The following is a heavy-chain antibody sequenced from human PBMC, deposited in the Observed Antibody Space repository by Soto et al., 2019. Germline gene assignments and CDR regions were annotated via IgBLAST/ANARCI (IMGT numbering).Heavy chain of an antibody. D-gene: IGHD3-16*01. CDR2: INSHGDNT. Sequence: EVQLLESGGGLVQPGGSLRLSCAASGFTFSNHVMSWVRQAPGKGPEWVSSINSHGDNTYYAGSVRGRFTISRDNSKSTLYLQMNSLRDEDTAVYYCGNGLENHYNYDYWGQGTLVTVSS. CDR3: GNGLENHYNYDY. V-gene: IGHV3-23*01. J-gene: IGHJ4*02. CDR1: GFTFSNHV.